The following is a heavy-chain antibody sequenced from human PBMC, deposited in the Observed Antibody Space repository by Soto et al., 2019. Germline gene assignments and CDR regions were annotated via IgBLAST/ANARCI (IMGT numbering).Heavy chain of an antibody. V-gene: IGHV3-7*01. CDR2: IKQDGSDK. D-gene: IGHD3-10*01. Sequence: GGSLRLSCGASGFAFSTYWMSWVRQAPGKGLEWVANIKQDGSDKYYVDSVKGRFTISRDNAKNSLYLQMNSLRAEDTAVYYCARLYGSGNFLRWGQGTLVTVSS. CDR3: ARLYGSGNFLR. J-gene: IGHJ4*02. CDR1: GFAFSTYW.